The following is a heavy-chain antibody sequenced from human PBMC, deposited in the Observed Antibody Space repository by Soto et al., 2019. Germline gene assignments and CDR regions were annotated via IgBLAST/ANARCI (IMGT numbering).Heavy chain of an antibody. CDR2: IHYNGNT. CDR3: AREGNLGRWIQPLDS. V-gene: IGHV4-59*01. J-gene: IGHJ4*02. Sequence: PSDTTSLTCTFSGDSMYIYSGGGIRQNPGKGLEWIGNIHYNGNTKYSPSLKSRVTMSVDTSKNHFSLKLISVTTADTAAYFCAREGNLGRWIQPLDSWGQGTLVTVSS. D-gene: IGHD2-2*03. CDR1: GDSMYIYS.